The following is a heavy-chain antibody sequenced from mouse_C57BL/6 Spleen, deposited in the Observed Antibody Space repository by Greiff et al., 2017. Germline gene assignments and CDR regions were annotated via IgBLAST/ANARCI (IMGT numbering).Heavy chain of an antibody. J-gene: IGHJ4*01. V-gene: IGHV1-53*01. Sequence: QVQLQQPGTELVKPGASVKLSCKASGYTFTSYWMHWVKQRPGQGLEWIGNINPSNGGTNYNEKFKSKATLTVDKSSSTAYMQLSRLTSEDSAVYYCARFYYGSSHYYAMDYWGQGTSVTVSS. CDR3: ARFYYGSSHYYAMDY. D-gene: IGHD1-1*01. CDR1: GYTFTSYW. CDR2: INPSNGGT.